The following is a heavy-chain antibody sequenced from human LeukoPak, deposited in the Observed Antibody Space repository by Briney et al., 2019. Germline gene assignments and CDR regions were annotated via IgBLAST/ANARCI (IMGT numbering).Heavy chain of an antibody. Sequence: PSETLSLTCTVSGGSISSYYWSWIRQPPGKGLEWIGYIYYSGSTNYNPSLKSRVTISVDTSKNQFSLKLSSVTAADTAVYYCAREGPEASSGYDYWGQGTLVTVSS. V-gene: IGHV4-59*12. J-gene: IGHJ4*02. CDR3: AREGPEASSGYDY. CDR2: IYYSGST. D-gene: IGHD6-19*01. CDR1: GGSISSYY.